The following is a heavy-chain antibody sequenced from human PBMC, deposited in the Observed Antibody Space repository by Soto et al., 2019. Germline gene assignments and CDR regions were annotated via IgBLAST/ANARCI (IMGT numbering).Heavy chain of an antibody. D-gene: IGHD3-22*01. V-gene: IGHV3-20*04. CDR2: INWNGGST. J-gene: IGHJ3*02. Sequence: PGGSLRLSCAASGFTFDDYGMSWVRQAPGKGLEWVSGINWNGGSTGYADSVKGRFTISRDNAKNSLYLQMNSLRAEDTALYYCARLHLDPYSVYYDSSGYFSAFDIWGQGTMVTVSS. CDR1: GFTFDDYG. CDR3: ARLHLDPYSVYYDSSGYFSAFDI.